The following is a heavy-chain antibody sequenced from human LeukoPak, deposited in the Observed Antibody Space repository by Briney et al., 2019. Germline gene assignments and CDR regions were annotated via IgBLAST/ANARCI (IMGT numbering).Heavy chain of an antibody. CDR1: GYTFTGYY. CDR3: ARDLPQIGGSYYQIDY. V-gene: IGHV1-2*02. J-gene: IGHJ4*02. D-gene: IGHD1-26*01. Sequence: ASVTVSCKASGYTFTGYYMHWVRQAPGQGLEWMGWINPNSGGTNYAQKFQGRVTMTRDTSISTAYMELSRLRSDDTAVYYCARDLPQIGGSYYQIDYWGQGTLVTVSS. CDR2: INPNSGGT.